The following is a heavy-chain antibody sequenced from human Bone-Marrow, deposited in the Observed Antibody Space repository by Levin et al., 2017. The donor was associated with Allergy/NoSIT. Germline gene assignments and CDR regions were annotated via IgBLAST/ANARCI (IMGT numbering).Heavy chain of an antibody. D-gene: IGHD3-10*01. CDR2: ISSSSSYT. Sequence: GGSLRLSCAASGFTFSDYYMSWIRQAPGKGLEWVSYISSSSSYTNYADSVKGRFTISRDNAKNSLYLQMNSLRAEDTAVYYCARAIRDYGSGSYYNFWGQGTLVTVSS. CDR1: GFTFSDYY. CDR3: ARAIRDYGSGSYYNF. V-gene: IGHV3-11*03. J-gene: IGHJ4*02.